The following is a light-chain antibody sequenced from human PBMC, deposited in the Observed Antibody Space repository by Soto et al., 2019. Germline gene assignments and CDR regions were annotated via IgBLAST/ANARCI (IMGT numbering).Light chain of an antibody. V-gene: IGKV1-27*01. J-gene: IGKJ3*01. Sequence: DIQMTQSPSSLSASVGDRVTISCRASQVINNYLAWYQQRPGKGPKLLIYGASTLQSWVPSRFSGSGSGTDFTLTIRSLQPEDVATYYCQKYNSAPPVTFGPGTTVHV. CDR3: QKYNSAPPVT. CDR1: QVINNY. CDR2: GAS.